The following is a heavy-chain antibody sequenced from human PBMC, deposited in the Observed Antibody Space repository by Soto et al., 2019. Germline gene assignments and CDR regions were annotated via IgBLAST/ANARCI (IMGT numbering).Heavy chain of an antibody. J-gene: IGHJ4*02. CDR3: ARDIDYYDSSGYQDY. Sequence: PGGSLRLSCAASGFIFSRYEMNWVRQAPGKGLEWVSYINTRGNTIHYADSVEGRFTVSRDNAENSLYLQMNSLRAEDTAVYYCARDIDYYDSSGYQDYWGQGTLVTVSS. V-gene: IGHV3-48*03. CDR2: INTRGNTI. CDR1: GFIFSRYE. D-gene: IGHD3-22*01.